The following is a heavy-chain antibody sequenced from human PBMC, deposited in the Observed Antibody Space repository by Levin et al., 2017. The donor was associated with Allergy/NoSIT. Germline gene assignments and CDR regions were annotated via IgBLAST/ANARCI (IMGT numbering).Heavy chain of an antibody. CDR1: GFTFDDYA. CDR3: AKDSYGDYPAEYFQH. D-gene: IGHD4-17*01. J-gene: IGHJ1*01. V-gene: IGHV3-9*01. Sequence: SLKISCAASGFTFDDYAMHWVRQAPGKGLEWVSGISWNSGSIGYADSVKGRFTISRDNAKNSLYLQMNSLRAEDTALYYCAKDSYGDYPAEYFQHWGQGTLVTVSS. CDR2: ISWNSGSI.